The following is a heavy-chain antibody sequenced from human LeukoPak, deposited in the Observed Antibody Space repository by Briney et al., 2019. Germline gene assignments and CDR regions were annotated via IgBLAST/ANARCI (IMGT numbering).Heavy chain of an antibody. D-gene: IGHD6-19*01. J-gene: IGHJ6*02. CDR3: ARGVGSGWYFYYYGMDV. CDR1: GFTFSSYD. CDR2: IGTAGDT. V-gene: IGHV3-13*01. Sequence: GGSLRLSCAASGFTFSSYDMHWVRQATGKGLEWVSAIGTAGDTYYPGSVKGRFTISRENAKNSLYLQMNSLRAGDTAVYYCARGVGSGWYFYYYGMDVWGQGTTVTVSS.